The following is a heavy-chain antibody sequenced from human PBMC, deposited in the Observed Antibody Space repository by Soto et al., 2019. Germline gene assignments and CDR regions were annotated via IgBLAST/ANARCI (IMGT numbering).Heavy chain of an antibody. D-gene: IGHD3-10*01. J-gene: IGHJ6*02. CDR2: ISYDGSNK. Sequence: QVQLVESGGGVVQPGRSLRLSCAASGFTFSSYGMHWVRQAPGKGLEWVAVISYDGSNKYYADSVKGRFTISRDNSKNTLYLQMDSLGAEDTAVYYCAKGGYGSGSYGPIMDVWGQGTTVTVSS. CDR3: AKGGYGSGSYGPIMDV. V-gene: IGHV3-30*18. CDR1: GFTFSSYG.